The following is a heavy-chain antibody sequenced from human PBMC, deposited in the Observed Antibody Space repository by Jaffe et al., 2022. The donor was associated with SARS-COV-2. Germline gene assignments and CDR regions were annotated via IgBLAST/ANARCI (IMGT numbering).Heavy chain of an antibody. CDR2: IYYSGST. CDR3: ARAETYYYDSSGYYYVVPHAFDI. CDR1: GGSISSYY. V-gene: IGHV4-59*08. Sequence: QVQLQESGPGLVKPSETLSLTCTVSGGSISSYYWSWIRQPPGKGLEWIGYIYYSGSTNYNPSLKSRVTISVDTSKNQFSLKLSSVTAADTAVYYCARAETYYYDSSGYYYVVPHAFDIWGQGTMVTVSS. J-gene: IGHJ3*02. D-gene: IGHD3-22*01.